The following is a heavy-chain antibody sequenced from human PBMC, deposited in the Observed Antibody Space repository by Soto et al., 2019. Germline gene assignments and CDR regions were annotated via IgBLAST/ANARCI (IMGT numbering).Heavy chain of an antibody. Sequence: ASVKVSCKASGFTFTSSAVQWVRQARGQRLEWIGWIVVGSGNTNYAQKFQERVTITRNMSTSTAYMELSSLRSEDTAVYYCAADRDSSSPHGMDVWGQGTTVTVSS. J-gene: IGHJ6*02. CDR3: AADRDSSSPHGMDV. CDR2: IVVGSGNT. V-gene: IGHV1-58*01. D-gene: IGHD6-13*01. CDR1: GFTFTSSA.